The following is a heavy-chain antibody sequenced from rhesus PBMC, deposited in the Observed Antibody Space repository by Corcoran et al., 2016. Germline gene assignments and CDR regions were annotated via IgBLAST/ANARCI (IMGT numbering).Heavy chain of an antibody. V-gene: IGHV3-16*02. CDR2: IKNKADGGTA. Sequence: EVQLVETGGGLVQTGGSLKLACAASGFTFSSYCMRWVSQAPGQGLDWVGRIKNKADGGTAAYAESVKGRFTISRDDSKNTLYLQMNSLKTEDTAVYYCTCGSWNGQFDYWGQGVLVTVSS. D-gene: IGHD6-25*01. CDR3: TCGSWNGQFDY. CDR1: GFTFSSYC. J-gene: IGHJ4*01.